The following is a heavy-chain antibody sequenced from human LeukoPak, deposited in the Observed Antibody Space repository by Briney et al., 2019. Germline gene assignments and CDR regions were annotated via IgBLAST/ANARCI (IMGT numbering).Heavy chain of an antibody. Sequence: ASVKVSCKASGYTFTGYYMHWVRQAPGQGLEWMGWINPNSGGTNYAQKFQGRVTMTRDTSISTAYMELSRLRSDTTAVYYCARECGSGSNADYYYYGMDVWGQGTTVTVSS. V-gene: IGHV1-2*02. CDR1: GYTFTGYY. CDR2: INPNSGGT. J-gene: IGHJ6*02. CDR3: ARECGSGSNADYYYYGMDV. D-gene: IGHD3-10*01.